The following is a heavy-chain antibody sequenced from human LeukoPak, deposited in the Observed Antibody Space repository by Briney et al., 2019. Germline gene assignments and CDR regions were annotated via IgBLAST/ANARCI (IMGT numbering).Heavy chain of an antibody. V-gene: IGHV1-69*05. D-gene: IGHD3-22*01. CDR1: GGSFSSYA. J-gene: IGHJ4*02. CDR2: IIPIFGTA. Sequence: SVKVSCKASGGSFSSYAISWVRQAPGQGLEWMGGIIPIFGTANYAQKFQGRVTITTDESTSTAYMELSSLRSEDTAVYYCASSSPDYYDSSGFFDYWGQGTLVTVSS. CDR3: ASSSPDYYDSSGFFDY.